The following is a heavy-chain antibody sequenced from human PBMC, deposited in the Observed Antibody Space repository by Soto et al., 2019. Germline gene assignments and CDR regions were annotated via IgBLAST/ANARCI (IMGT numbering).Heavy chain of an antibody. D-gene: IGHD3-10*01. Sequence: GGSLSLSCEASGFTFSNAWMSWVRQAPGKGLEWVGRIKSKTDGGTTDYAAPVKGRFTISRDDSKNTLYLQMNSLKTEDTAVYYCTTPDDGFGESRAYYYYYYGMDVWGQGTTVTVSS. CDR2: IKSKTDGGTT. V-gene: IGHV3-15*01. CDR1: GFTFSNAW. CDR3: TTPDDGFGESRAYYYYYYGMDV. J-gene: IGHJ6*02.